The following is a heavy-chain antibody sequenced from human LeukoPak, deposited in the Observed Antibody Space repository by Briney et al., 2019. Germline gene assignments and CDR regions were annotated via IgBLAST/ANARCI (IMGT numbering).Heavy chain of an antibody. CDR1: GGFISGSHYY. J-gene: IGHJ4*02. Sequence: SETLSLTCTVSGGFISGSHYYWAWIRQPPGKGLEWIGMINYSGNRYYNPSLWSRATISVDTSTNQFSLNLNSVTAADTAVYYCARGYDYRGQGTLVAVSS. V-gene: IGHV4-39*01. CDR3: ARGYDY. CDR2: INYSGNR. D-gene: IGHD3-22*01.